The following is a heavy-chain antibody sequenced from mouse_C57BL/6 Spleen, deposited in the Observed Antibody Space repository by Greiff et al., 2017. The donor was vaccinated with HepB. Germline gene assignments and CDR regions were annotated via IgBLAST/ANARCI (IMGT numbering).Heavy chain of an antibody. CDR1: GYAFSSSW. Sequence: VKLQESGPELVKPGATVKISCKASGYAFSSSWMNWVKQRPGKGLEWIGRIYPGDGDTNYNGKFKGKATLTADKSSSTAYMQLSSLTSEDSAVYFCARENTVVATDYWGQGTTLTVSS. CDR2: IYPGDGDT. J-gene: IGHJ2*01. CDR3: ARENTVVATDY. V-gene: IGHV1-82*01. D-gene: IGHD1-1*01.